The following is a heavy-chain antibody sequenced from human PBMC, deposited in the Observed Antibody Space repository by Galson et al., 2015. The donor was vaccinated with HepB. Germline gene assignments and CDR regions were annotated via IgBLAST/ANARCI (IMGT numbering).Heavy chain of an antibody. Sequence: SLRLSCAASGFSFSDYTMSWVRQAPGRGLEWVSSISTFSSYIYYADSVKGRFTVSRDNAKSSLYLQMNSLHQGPIGLPPGTLLQEHLWG. CDR2: ISTFSSYI. V-gene: IGHV3-21*01. CDR1: GFSFSDYT. CDR3: TLLQEHL. J-gene: IGHJ6*01.